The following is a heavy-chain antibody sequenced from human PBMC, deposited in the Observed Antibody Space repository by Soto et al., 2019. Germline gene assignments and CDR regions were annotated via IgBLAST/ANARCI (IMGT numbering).Heavy chain of an antibody. J-gene: IGHJ4*02. D-gene: IGHD6-19*01. Sequence: PGGSLRLSCAACGFTFSCYGMHWVRQAPGKGLEWVAVIWYDGSNKYYADSVKGRFTISRDNSKNTLYLQMNSLRAEDTAVYYCARAYSSGWYFFDYWGQGTLVTVSS. V-gene: IGHV3-33*01. CDR1: GFTFSCYG. CDR2: IWYDGSNK. CDR3: ARAYSSGWYFFDY.